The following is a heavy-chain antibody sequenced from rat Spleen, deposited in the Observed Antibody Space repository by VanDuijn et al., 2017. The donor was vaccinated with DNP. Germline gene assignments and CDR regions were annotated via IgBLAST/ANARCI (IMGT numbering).Heavy chain of an antibody. V-gene: IGHV5-7*01. CDR3: ARQWYFDF. CDR1: GFTFSDYN. CDR2: ISYDASST. Sequence: EVQLVESGGGLVQPGRSLKLSCAASGFTFSDYNMAWVRQAPKKGLEWVAIISYDASSTHYRDSVKGRFTISRDNAKSILYLQMDSLRSEDTATYYCARQWYFDFWGPGTMVTVSS. J-gene: IGHJ1*01.